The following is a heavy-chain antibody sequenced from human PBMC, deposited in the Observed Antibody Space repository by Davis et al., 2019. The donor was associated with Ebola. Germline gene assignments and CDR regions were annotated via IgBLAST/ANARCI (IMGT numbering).Heavy chain of an antibody. Sequence: GESLKISCAASGFTFSDYYMSWIRQAPGKGLEWVSYISSSGSTIYYADFAKGRFTISRDNAKNSLYLQMNSLRAEDTAVYYCARRGGSTRFVWFDPWGQGTLVTVSS. D-gene: IGHD2-2*01. J-gene: IGHJ5*02. CDR1: GFTFSDYY. CDR2: ISSSGSTI. CDR3: ARRGGSTRFVWFDP. V-gene: IGHV3-11*01.